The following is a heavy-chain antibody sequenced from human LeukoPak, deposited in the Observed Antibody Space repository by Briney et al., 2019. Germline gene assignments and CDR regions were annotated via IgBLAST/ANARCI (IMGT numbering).Heavy chain of an antibody. J-gene: IGHJ2*01. Sequence: SVKVSCKASAGTFSSYAISWVRHAPGQGLEWMGGIIPIFGTAKYAQKFQGRVTITTDESASTTYMELRSLRSDDTALYYCATFDTESLDTAGYWYFDLWGRGTLVTVSS. CDR2: IIPIFGTA. D-gene: IGHD1-1*01. CDR3: ATFDTESLDTAGYWYFDL. CDR1: AGTFSSYA. V-gene: IGHV1-69*05.